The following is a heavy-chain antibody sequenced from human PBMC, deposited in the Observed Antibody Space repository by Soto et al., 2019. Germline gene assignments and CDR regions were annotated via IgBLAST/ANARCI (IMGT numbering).Heavy chain of an antibody. CDR2: INAGNGNT. V-gene: IGHV1-3*01. Sequence: ASVKVSCKASGYTFTSYAMHWVRQAPGQRLEWMGWINAGNGNTKYSQKFQGRVTITRDTSASTAYMELSSLRSEDTAVYYCARKAADSWGWFDPWGQGTLVTVSS. CDR1: GYTFTSYA. J-gene: IGHJ5*02. CDR3: ARKAADSWGWFDP. D-gene: IGHD6-13*01.